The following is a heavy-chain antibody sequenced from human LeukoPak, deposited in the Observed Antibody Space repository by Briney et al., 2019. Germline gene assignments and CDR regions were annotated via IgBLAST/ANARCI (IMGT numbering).Heavy chain of an antibody. CDR1: GGSFGGYY. J-gene: IGHJ6*02. CDR3: ATTPVTYCYGSGSYRYYYYYGMDV. D-gene: IGHD3-10*01. V-gene: IGHV4-34*01. Sequence: SETLSLTCAVYGGSFGGYYWRWIRQPRGEGLEWIGEINHSGSTNYNPSLKSRVTISVDTSKNQFSLKLSSVTAADTAVYYCATTPVTYCYGSGSYRYYYYYGMDVWGQGTTVTVSS. CDR2: INHSGST.